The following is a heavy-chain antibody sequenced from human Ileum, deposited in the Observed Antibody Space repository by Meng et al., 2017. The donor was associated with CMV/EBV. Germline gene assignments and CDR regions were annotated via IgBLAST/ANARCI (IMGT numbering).Heavy chain of an antibody. V-gene: IGHV4-59*02. D-gene: IGHD3-3*01. CDR2: IYHSGTT. J-gene: IGHJ5*02. CDR1: GTSVNTYY. Sequence: SETLSLTCTVSGTSVNTYYWSWIRQSPGKGLEWIAYIYHSGTTSYNPSLKSRVTISVDTPKNQISLKLSSVTAADTAVYFCARGAVLWNGSQNWFDPWGQGHLVTVSS. CDR3: ARGAVLWNGSQNWFDP.